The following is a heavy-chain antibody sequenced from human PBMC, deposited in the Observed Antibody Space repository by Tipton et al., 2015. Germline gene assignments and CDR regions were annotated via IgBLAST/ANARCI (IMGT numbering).Heavy chain of an antibody. J-gene: IGHJ4*02. CDR2: INDSGKS. CDR3: ACQDYDSLTRDYQTVDY. CDR1: GESFSKYY. Sequence: TLSLTCAVSGESFSKYYWSWIRQSPGKGLEWIGEINDSGKSNYNPSLKSRVTISVDTSKSQFFLKLTPVTAADTAVYYCACQDYDSLTRDYQTVDYWGQGTLVTVSS. V-gene: IGHV4-34*01. D-gene: IGHD3-9*01.